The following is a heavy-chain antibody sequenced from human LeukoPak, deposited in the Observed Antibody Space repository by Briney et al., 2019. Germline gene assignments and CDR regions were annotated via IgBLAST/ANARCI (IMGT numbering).Heavy chain of an antibody. V-gene: IGHV4-59*12. Sequence: SETLSLTCTVSGGSISSYYWSWIRQPPGKGLEWIGYIYYSGSTNYKPSLKSRVTISVDTSKNQFSLKLSSVTAADTAVYYCARGSGIAARPFGYWGQGTLVTVSS. CDR3: ARGSGIAARPFGY. CDR2: IYYSGST. CDR1: GGSISSYY. J-gene: IGHJ4*02. D-gene: IGHD6-6*01.